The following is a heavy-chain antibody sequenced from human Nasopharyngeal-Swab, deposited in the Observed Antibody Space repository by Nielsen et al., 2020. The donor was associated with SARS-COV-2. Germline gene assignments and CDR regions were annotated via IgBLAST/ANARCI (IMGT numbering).Heavy chain of an antibody. J-gene: IGHJ4*02. V-gene: IGHV4-34*01. CDR3: AREPRHRVYDSGPRLFDY. CDR2: INDSGST. D-gene: IGHD3-10*01. Sequence: SETLSLTCAVYGGSFSAYYWSWIRQPPGKGLEWIGEINDSGSTNYNASLKSRVTISADTSKKQFALRLTSVTAADTAVYYCAREPRHRVYDSGPRLFDYWGQGTLVTVSS. CDR1: GGSFSAYY.